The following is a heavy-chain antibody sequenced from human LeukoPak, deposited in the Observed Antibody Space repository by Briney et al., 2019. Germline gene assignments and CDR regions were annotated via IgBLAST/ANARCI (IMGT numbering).Heavy chain of an antibody. Sequence: SETLSLTCAVSGGSISSGGYSWSWIRQPAGKGLEWIGRIDTSGSTNYNPSLKSRVTMSVDTSKNQFSLKLSSVTAADTAVYYCARVGSLSRGRNWVDPWGQGTLVTVSS. CDR2: IDTSGST. CDR3: ARVGSLSRGRNWVDP. D-gene: IGHD6-13*01. CDR1: GGSISSGGYS. V-gene: IGHV4-61*02. J-gene: IGHJ5*02.